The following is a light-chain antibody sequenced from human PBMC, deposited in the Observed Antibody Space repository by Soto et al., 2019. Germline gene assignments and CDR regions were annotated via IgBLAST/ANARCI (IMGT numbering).Light chain of an antibody. CDR1: QSVSSN. CDR3: QPYNNWPPWT. V-gene: IGKV3-15*01. J-gene: IGKJ1*01. Sequence: IGRTQSPATLSVSPGDRATLSCRASQSVSSNLAWYQQKPGQAPRLLIYGASTRATGIPATFSGSGSGTEFTLTISRLQSEDFAVYYCQPYNNWPPWTFGQGTKVDI. CDR2: GAS.